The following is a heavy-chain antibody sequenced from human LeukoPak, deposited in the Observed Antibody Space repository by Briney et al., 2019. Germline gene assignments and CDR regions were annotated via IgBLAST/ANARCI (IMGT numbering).Heavy chain of an antibody. CDR1: GFTFDDYT. J-gene: IGHJ4*02. V-gene: IGHV3-43*01. D-gene: IGHD6-13*01. CDR3: AKDILAAAGTLSDYFDY. Sequence: GGSLRLSCAASGFTFDDYTMHWARQATVKGLEWVSLISWDGGSTYYADSVKGRFTISRDNSKNSLYLQMNSLRTEDTALYYCAKDILAAAGTLSDYFDYRGQGTLVTVSS. CDR2: ISWDGGST.